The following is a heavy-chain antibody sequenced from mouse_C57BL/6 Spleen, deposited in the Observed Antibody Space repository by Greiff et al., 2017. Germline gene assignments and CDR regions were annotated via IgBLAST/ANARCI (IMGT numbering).Heavy chain of an antibody. CDR3: ARIRGVYDYDKGYCAMDY. CDR1: GFSLSTFGMG. V-gene: IGHV8-8*01. CDR2: IWWDDDK. J-gene: IGHJ4*01. D-gene: IGHD2-4*01. Sequence: QVTLKVCGPGILQPSQTLSLTCSFSGFSLSTFGMGVGWIRQPSGKGLEWLAHIWWDDDKYYNPALKSRLTISKDTSKNQVFLKIANVDTADTVTYYCARIRGVYDYDKGYCAMDYWGQGTSVTVSS.